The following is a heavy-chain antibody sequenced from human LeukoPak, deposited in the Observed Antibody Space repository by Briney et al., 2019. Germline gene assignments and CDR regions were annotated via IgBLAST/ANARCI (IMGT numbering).Heavy chain of an antibody. Sequence: SETLSLTCTVSGGSISSHYWSWIRQPPGKGLEWIGYIYYSGSTKFNPSLKSRVTISVDTSKYQFSLKLSSVIAADTAVYYCARGGGVTYYDSTGYLWYFDYWGQGTLVTVSS. V-gene: IGHV4-59*11. CDR1: GGSISSHY. J-gene: IGHJ4*02. CDR2: IYYSGST. D-gene: IGHD3-22*01. CDR3: ARGGGVTYYDSTGYLWYFDY.